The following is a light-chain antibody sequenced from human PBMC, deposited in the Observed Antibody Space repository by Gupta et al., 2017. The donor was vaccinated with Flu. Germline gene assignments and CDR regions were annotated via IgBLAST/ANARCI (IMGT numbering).Light chain of an antibody. CDR3: QQYNSYPLT. J-gene: IGKJ4*01. CDR1: QSISSW. Sequence: DIQMTQSPSTLSASVGDRVTITCRASQSISSWLVWYQQKPGKAPKLLIYKASSLESGVPSRFSGSGSGTEFTLTISSLQPDDFATYYCQQYNSYPLTFGGGTKLEIK. V-gene: IGKV1-5*03. CDR2: KAS.